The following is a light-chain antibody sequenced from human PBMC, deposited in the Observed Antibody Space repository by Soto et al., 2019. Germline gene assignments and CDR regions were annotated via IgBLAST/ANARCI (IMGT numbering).Light chain of an antibody. V-gene: IGLV1-44*01. J-gene: IGLJ3*02. CDR1: TSNIGSNS. Sequence: QSVLTQPPSASGTLGQRVTISCSGSTSNIGSNSVNWYQHIPATAPYLLIYDDDQRPSEVSDRFSGSRSGTSASLAISGLQFEDEGDYFCATWDDDLNIWVFGAGTKLTVL. CDR2: DDD. CDR3: ATWDDDLNIWV.